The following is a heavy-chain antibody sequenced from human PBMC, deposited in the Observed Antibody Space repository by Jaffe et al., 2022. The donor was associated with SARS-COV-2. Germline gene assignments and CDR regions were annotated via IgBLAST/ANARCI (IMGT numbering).Heavy chain of an antibody. CDR2: IRSKAYGGTT. Sequence: EVQLVESGGGLIQPGRSLRLSCTASGFTFGDYAMSWFRQAPGKGLEWVGFIRSKAYGGTTEYAASVKGRFTISRDDSRSIAYLQMNSLKTEDTAVYYCSSPLSHNAILTGLHWGQGILVTVSS. CDR3: SSPLSHNAILTGLH. V-gene: IGHV3-49*03. D-gene: IGHD3-9*01. CDR1: GFTFGDYA. J-gene: IGHJ4*02.